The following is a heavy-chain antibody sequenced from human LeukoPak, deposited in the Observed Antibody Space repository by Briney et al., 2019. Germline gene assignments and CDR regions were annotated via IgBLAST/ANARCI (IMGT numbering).Heavy chain of an antibody. CDR2: INPNSGGT. CDR3: AIDLGGRNYQLPY. J-gene: IGHJ4*02. Sequence: ASVKVSCKASGYSFTGYYMHWVRQAPGQGLEWMGWINPNSGGTNYAQKFQGRVTMTRDTSISTAYMELSRLRSDDTAVYYCAIDLGGRNYQLPYWGQGTLVTVSS. D-gene: IGHD2-2*01. V-gene: IGHV1-2*02. CDR1: GYSFTGYY.